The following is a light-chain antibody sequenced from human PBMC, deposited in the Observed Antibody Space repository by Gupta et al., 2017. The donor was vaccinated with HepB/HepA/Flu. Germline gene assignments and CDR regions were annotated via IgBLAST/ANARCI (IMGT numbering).Light chain of an antibody. Sequence: QSALTQPASVSGSPGQSITISCTGTSSDVGSYNLVSWYQQHPGKAPKLMIYEVSKRPSGVSNRFSGSKSGNTASLTISGLQAEDEADYYCCSYAGSSAVVIGGGNKLTVL. CDR2: EVS. CDR1: SSDVGSYNL. CDR3: CSYAGSSAVV. V-gene: IGLV2-23*02. J-gene: IGLJ2*01.